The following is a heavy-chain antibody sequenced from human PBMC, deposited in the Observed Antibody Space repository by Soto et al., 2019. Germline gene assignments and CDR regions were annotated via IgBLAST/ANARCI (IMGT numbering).Heavy chain of an antibody. Sequence: QVQLVQSGAEVKNPGASVKVSCKASGYRFTSYGIGWVRQAPGQGLEWMGWINAYNGNTNYAQNLQGRVTLTTDTPTSTAYMELGSLRSNDTAVYYCAMVDVYVTPSPQDVWGQGTTVTVSS. V-gene: IGHV1-18*01. D-gene: IGHD3-16*01. J-gene: IGHJ6*02. CDR1: GYRFTSYG. CDR2: INAYNGNT. CDR3: AMVDVYVTPSPQDV.